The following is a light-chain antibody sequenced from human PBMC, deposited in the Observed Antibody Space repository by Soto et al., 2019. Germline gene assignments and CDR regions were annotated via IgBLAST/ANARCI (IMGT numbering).Light chain of an antibody. CDR1: QSVGSGF. J-gene: IGKJ1*01. CDR2: AAS. CDR3: QQYRSSRT. Sequence: EIVLTQSPGTLSLSPGERVTLSCRASQSVGSGFLAWYQQKPGQAPRLLIYAASNRAPGIPDRFSGSGSGTDFTLTISRLEPEDFAVYYCQQYRSSRTFGQGTKVEIK. V-gene: IGKV3-20*01.